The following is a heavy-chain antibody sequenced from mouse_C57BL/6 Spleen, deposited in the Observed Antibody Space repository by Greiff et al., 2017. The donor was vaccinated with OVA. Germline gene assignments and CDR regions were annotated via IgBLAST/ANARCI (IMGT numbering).Heavy chain of an antibody. CDR2: IHPNSGST. V-gene: IGHV1-64*01. D-gene: IGHD2-1*01. Sequence: QVQLKQPGAELVKPGASVKLSCKASGYTFTSYWMHWVKQRPGQGLEWIGMIHPNSGSTNYNEKFKSKATLTVDKSSSTAYMQLSSLTSEDSAVCYCARGEIYYGNYETYWGQGTLVTVSA. CDR1: GYTFTSYW. J-gene: IGHJ3*01. CDR3: ARGEIYYGNYETY.